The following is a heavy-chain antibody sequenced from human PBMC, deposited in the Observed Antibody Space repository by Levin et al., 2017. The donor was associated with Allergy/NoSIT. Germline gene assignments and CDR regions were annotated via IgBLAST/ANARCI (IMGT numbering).Heavy chain of an antibody. CDR1: GGSFSGYY. CDR2: INHSGST. V-gene: IGHV4-34*01. D-gene: IGHD3-10*01. Sequence: GSLGLSCAVYGGSFSGYYWSWIRQPPGKGLEWIGEINHSGSTNYNPSLKSRVTISVDTSKNQFSLKLSSVTAADTAVYYCARAPQLIGGSGSYYVSDYWGQGTLVTVSS. CDR3: ARAPQLIGGSGSYYVSDY. J-gene: IGHJ4*02.